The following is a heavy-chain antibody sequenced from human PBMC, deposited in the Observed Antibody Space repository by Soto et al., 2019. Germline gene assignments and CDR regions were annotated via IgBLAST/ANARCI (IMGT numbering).Heavy chain of an antibody. J-gene: IGHJ4*02. Sequence: QVQLVESGGGVVQPGRSLRLSCAASGFTFSSYGMHWVRQAPGKGLEWVAVISYDGSNKYYADSVKGRFTISRDNSKNTLYLQMNSLRAEDTAAYYCAKDLAVGSGWYVGYFDYWGQGTLVTVSS. D-gene: IGHD6-19*01. CDR2: ISYDGSNK. CDR1: GFTFSSYG. V-gene: IGHV3-30*18. CDR3: AKDLAVGSGWYVGYFDY.